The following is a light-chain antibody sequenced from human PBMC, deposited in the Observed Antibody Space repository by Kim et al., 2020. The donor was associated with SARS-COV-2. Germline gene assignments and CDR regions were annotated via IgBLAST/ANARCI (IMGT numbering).Light chain of an antibody. CDR2: RDN. CDR1: SIGSKN. V-gene: IGLV3-9*01. CDR3: QVWDSSTYV. Sequence: VAMGRTARITWGGNSIGSKNGHWYQQKPGQAPVLVIYRDNDRPSGITERFSGSNSGNTATLTISRAQAGDEADYYCQVWDSSTYVFGSGTKVTVL. J-gene: IGLJ1*01.